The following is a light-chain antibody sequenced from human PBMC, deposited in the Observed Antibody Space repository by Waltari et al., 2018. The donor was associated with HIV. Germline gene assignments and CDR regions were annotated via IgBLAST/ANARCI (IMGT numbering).Light chain of an antibody. Sequence: QSVLTQPPSVSAPPGQRVTIHCPGGTSNIGTNYVSWYQHVPGMAPRLLIYDNTKRSSGIPARFSGSKSGTSVTLGITGLQTGDEADYYCGTWDSSLSVVVFGGGTKLTVL. CDR3: GTWDSSLSVVV. J-gene: IGLJ2*01. V-gene: IGLV1-51*01. CDR2: DNT. CDR1: TSNIGTNY.